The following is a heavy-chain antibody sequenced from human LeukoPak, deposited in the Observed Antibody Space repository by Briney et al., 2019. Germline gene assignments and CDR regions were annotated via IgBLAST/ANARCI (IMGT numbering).Heavy chain of an antibody. Sequence: SETLSLTCTVSGGSIDNYYWNWIRQPPGKGLEWIGYIYYSGTTNYNPSLKSRVTISVDTSKNQFSLKLSSVTAADTALYYCARRTVTNGWFRIDYWGQGSLVIVSS. V-gene: IGHV4-59*08. J-gene: IGHJ4*02. D-gene: IGHD6-19*01. CDR2: IYYSGTT. CDR3: ARRTVTNGWFRIDY. CDR1: GGSIDNYY.